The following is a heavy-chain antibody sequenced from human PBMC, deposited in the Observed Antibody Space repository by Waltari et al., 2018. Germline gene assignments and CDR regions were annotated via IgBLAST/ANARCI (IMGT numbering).Heavy chain of an antibody. D-gene: IGHD5-18*01. Sequence: QVQLQESGPGLAKASQTLSLTCDVSGGSISHINFYWSWIRPPAGKGLAWIGRIYRSGVTDYNPAVRGRATMFLDVSKNQFSRTVDSLIAADTAVYYCAVSPDTATSRAAFHFWGPGTTVSVSS. CDR2: IYRSGVT. J-gene: IGHJ6*02. V-gene: IGHV4-61*02. CDR3: AVSPDTATSRAAFHF. CDR1: GGSISHINFY.